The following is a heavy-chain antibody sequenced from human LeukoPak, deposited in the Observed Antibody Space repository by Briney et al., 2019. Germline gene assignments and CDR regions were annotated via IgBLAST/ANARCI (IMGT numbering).Heavy chain of an antibody. CDR3: ARDKSVGATTFDS. Sequence: PSETLSLTCTVSGGSISSSSYYWGWIRQPPGKGLEWIGSIYYSGSTYYNPSLKSRVTISVDTSKNQFSLKLSSVTAADTAVYYCARDKSVGATTFDSWGQGTLVTVSS. V-gene: IGHV4-39*07. J-gene: IGHJ4*02. CDR1: GGSISSSSYY. D-gene: IGHD1-26*01. CDR2: IYYSGST.